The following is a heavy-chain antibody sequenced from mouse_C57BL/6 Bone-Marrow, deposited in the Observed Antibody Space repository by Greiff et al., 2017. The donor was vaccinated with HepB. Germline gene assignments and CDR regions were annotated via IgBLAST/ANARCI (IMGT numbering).Heavy chain of an antibody. D-gene: IGHD1-3*01. CDR1: GFNIKDDY. J-gene: IGHJ2*01. CDR2: IDPENGDT. Sequence: VQLKQSGAELERPGASVKLSCTASGFNIKDDYMHWVKQRPEQGLEWIGWIDPENGDTEYASKFQGKATITADTSSNTAYLQLSSLTSEDTAVYYCTTLFFSSPYYFDYWGQGTTLTVSS. CDR3: TTLFFSSPYYFDY. V-gene: IGHV14-4*01.